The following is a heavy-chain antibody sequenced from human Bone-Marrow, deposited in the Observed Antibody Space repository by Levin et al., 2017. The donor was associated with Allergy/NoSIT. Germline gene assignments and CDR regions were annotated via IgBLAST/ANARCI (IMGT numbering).Heavy chain of an antibody. Sequence: ASVKVSCKASAYTFTNYGISWVRQAPGQGLEWMGWISANNGNTKYAQKLQGRLTMTTDTSTSTASLELRNMRYDDTAVYYCARDLGRSGWPGYGMDVWGQGTTVTVS. CDR2: ISANNGNT. D-gene: IGHD6-19*01. CDR1: AYTFTNYG. V-gene: IGHV1-18*01. J-gene: IGHJ6*02. CDR3: ARDLGRSGWPGYGMDV.